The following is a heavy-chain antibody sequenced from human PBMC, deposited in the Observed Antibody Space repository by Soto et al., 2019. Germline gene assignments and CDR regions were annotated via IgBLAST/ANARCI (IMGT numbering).Heavy chain of an antibody. CDR2: ISSSSSTI. D-gene: IGHD6-13*01. Sequence: PGGSLRLSCAASGFTFSSYSMNWVRQAPGKGLEWVSYISSSSSTIYYADSVKGRFTISRDNAKNSLYLQMNSLRAEDTAVYYCARAHSSSWFPGVPTASDFWFDPWGQGTLVTVSS. CDR3: ARAHSSSWFPGVPTASDFWFDP. J-gene: IGHJ5*02. CDR1: GFTFSSYS. V-gene: IGHV3-48*01.